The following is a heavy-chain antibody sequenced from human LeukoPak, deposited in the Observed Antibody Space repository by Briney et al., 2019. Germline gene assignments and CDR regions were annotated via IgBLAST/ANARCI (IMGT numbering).Heavy chain of an antibody. CDR2: VSDSGGRT. J-gene: IGHJ4*02. D-gene: IGHD3-10*01. CDR3: AKRGVVVRIVLVGFHKEAYYFDS. CDR1: GITLSNYG. Sequence: GGSLRLSCAVSGITLSNYGMSWVRQAPGKGLEWVAGVSDSGGRTNYADSVKGRFTISRDNSRNTLYLQMNSLRAEDTAVYFCAKRGVVVRIVLVGFHKEAYYFDSWGQGALVTVSS. V-gene: IGHV3-23*01.